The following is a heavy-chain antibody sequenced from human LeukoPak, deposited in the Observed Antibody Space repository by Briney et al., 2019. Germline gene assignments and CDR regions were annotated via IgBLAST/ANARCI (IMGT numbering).Heavy chain of an antibody. CDR1: GFTFSHFG. V-gene: IGHV3-33*06. CDR3: AKDAQRGFDYSNSLEY. Sequence: GRSLRLSCAASGFTFSHFGMHWVRQAPGKGLEWVAVIWNDGSNEYYADSVKGRFTISRDNSKNTVSLQMNSLRDEDTAVYYCAKDAQRGFDYSNSLEYWGRGTLVTDSS. D-gene: IGHD4-11*01. J-gene: IGHJ4*02. CDR2: IWNDGSNE.